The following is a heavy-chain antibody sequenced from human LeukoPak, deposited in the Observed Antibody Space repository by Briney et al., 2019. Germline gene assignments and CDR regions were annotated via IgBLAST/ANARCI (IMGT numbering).Heavy chain of an antibody. Sequence: GGSLRLSCTASGFTFSIYAMSWVRQAPGKGLEWVSGISGSGGSTYYADSVKGRFTISRDNPKNTLYLQINSLRAEDTAVYYCANLGGYWGQGTLVTVSS. CDR3: ANLGGY. CDR2: ISGSGGST. D-gene: IGHD1-26*01. V-gene: IGHV3-23*01. CDR1: GFTFSIYA. J-gene: IGHJ4*02.